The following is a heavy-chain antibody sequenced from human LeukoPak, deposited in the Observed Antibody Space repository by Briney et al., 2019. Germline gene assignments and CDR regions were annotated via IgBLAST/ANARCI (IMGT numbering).Heavy chain of an antibody. CDR2: INPKSGGA. CDR1: GYTFTGYY. J-gene: IGHJ4*02. CDR3: ARSAPTLTYDILTGYLGY. Sequence: ASVKVSCKASGYTFTGYYMHWVRQAPGQGLEWMGWINPKSGGANYAQKFQGRVTMTRDTSISTAYMELSSLRSDDTAVYYCARSAPTLTYDILTGYLGYWGQGTLVTVSS. D-gene: IGHD3-9*01. V-gene: IGHV1-2*02.